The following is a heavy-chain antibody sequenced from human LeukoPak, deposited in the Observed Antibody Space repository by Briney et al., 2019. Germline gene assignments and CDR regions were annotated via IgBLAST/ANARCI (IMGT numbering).Heavy chain of an antibody. CDR1: GFTFNSYA. Sequence: GGSVRLSCAASGFTFNSYAMRWVRQAPGKELEGVSAISGSDGSTYYEHSVNGRFTIARDNSKNTLDLQMNSRRAEDTVVYYCANIMDRGVIIIYYYGMDVWGQGTTVTVSS. CDR2: ISGSDGST. CDR3: ANIMDRGVIIIYYYGMDV. J-gene: IGHJ6*02. D-gene: IGHD3-10*01. V-gene: IGHV3-23*01.